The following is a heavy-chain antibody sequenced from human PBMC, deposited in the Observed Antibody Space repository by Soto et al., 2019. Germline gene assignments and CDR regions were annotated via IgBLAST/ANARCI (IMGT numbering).Heavy chain of an antibody. D-gene: IGHD3-10*01. CDR1: GFTFSSYA. CDR2: ISGSGGST. Sequence: EVQLLESGGGLVQPGGSLRLSCAASGFTFSSYAMSWVRQAPGKGLEWVSAISGSGGSTYYADSVKGRFTISRDNSKNTLYLQMNSLRAEDTAVYYCAKNMEVRGVIYWRRSNFDYWGQGTLVTVSS. CDR3: AKNMEVRGVIYWRRSNFDY. V-gene: IGHV3-23*01. J-gene: IGHJ4*02.